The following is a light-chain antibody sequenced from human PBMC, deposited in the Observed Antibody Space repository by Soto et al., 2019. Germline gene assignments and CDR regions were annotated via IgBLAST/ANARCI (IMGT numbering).Light chain of an antibody. V-gene: IGKV1-17*01. J-gene: IGKJ4*01. CDR3: LQHNSYPHT. CDR1: EGMXXE. CDR2: AAS. Sequence: IQMTQSPSTLSASVGDRVTVTCRASEGMXXELGWYQQKPGKAPKRLIYAASSLQSGVPSRFSGSGYGTEFTLTISSLQPEDFATYYCLQHNSYPHTFGGGTKVDIK.